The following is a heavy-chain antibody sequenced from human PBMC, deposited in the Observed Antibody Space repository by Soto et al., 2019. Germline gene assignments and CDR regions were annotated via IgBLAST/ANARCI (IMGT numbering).Heavy chain of an antibody. D-gene: IGHD2-2*01. J-gene: IGHJ3*01. V-gene: IGHV1-69*06. Sequence: GASVKVSCKASGGTFSSYAISWVRQAPGQGLEWMGGIIPIFGTANYAQKFQGRVTITADKSTSTAYMELSSLRSEDTAVYYCARVVPAAMAVAGPLVPGWGQGTMVTVSS. CDR1: GGTFSSYA. CDR3: ARVVPAAMAVAGPLVPG. CDR2: IIPIFGTA.